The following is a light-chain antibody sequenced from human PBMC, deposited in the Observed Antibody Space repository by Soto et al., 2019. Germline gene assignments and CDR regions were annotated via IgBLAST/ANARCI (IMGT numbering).Light chain of an antibody. CDR2: AAS. J-gene: IGKJ4*01. V-gene: IGKV1-27*01. Sequence: DIQMTQSPSSLSASVGDRVTITCRASQGISNYLAWYQQKPGKVPNILIYAASPLQSGVPSRFSGSRSVTDCTLTSSKAAPEDFATYYWQKYNSAPSTFGGGTQVEVK. CDR1: QGISNY. CDR3: QKYNSAPST.